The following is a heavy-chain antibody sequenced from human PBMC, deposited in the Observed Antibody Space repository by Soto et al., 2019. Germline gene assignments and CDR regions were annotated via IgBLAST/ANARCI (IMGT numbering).Heavy chain of an antibody. CDR3: VRELGLAY. CDR1: VFTLSNYW. CDR2: INKDGSQK. D-gene: IGHD7-27*01. V-gene: IGHV3-7*03. Sequence: PWGSLRLSCAASVFTLSNYWMTWVRQAPGKGLEWVANINKDGSQKNYVDSVKGRFTIARDNGQNSLSLQINSLRVEDTAVYYCVRELGLAYWGQGALVTVS. J-gene: IGHJ4*02.